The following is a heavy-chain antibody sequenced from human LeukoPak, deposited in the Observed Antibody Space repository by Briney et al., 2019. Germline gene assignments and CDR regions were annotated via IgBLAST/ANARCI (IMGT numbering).Heavy chain of an antibody. CDR2: ISCCGSGGNT. J-gene: IGHJ2*01. D-gene: IGHD1-26*01. CDR1: GVILSSYA. V-gene: IGHV3-23*01. Sequence: GGSLRLSCAASGVILSSYAMSWARQAPGKGRVGVSGISCCGSGGNTYYADSVKGRFTISRDSSKSTLFLHMHTLRAEGTAIYYCAKDRTVGASYWCFDLWGRGTLVTVSS. CDR3: AKDRTVGASYWCFDL.